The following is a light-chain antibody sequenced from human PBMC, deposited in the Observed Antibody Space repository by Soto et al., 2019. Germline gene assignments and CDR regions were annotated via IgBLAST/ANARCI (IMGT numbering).Light chain of an antibody. CDR1: QSVSSN. CDR3: QQYNIWPRT. CDR2: GAS. V-gene: IGKV3-15*01. J-gene: IGKJ1*01. Sequence: EIVMTQSPATLSVSPGERATLSCRASQSVSSNLAWYQQEPGQAPRLLIYGASTRATGIPARFSGSGSGTEFTLTISSLQSEDFAVYYCQQYNIWPRTFGQGTKVDIK.